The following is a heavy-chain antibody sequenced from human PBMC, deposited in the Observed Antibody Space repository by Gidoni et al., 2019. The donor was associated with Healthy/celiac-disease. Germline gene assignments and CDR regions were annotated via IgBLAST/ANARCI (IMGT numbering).Heavy chain of an antibody. CDR2: IYTSGST. CDR3: ARGGMTTWFDP. Sequence: QMQLQESAPGLVKPSHTLSLTCTVSGGSFSSGSYYWSWIRQPAGKGLEWIGRIYTSGSTNYNPSLKSRVTISVDTAKNQFSLKLSCVTAADTAVYYCARGGMTTWFDPWGQGTLVTVSS. D-gene: IGHD4-17*01. CDR1: GGSFSSGSYY. V-gene: IGHV4-61*02. J-gene: IGHJ5*02.